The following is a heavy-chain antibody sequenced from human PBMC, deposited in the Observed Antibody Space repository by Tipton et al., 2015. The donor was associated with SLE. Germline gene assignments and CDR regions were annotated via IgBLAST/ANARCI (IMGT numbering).Heavy chain of an antibody. V-gene: IGHV3-20*04. J-gene: IGHJ4*02. D-gene: IGHD3-3*01. CDR3: ATGRARPPDYTDFWSDYYVADF. Sequence: SLRLSCEASGFTFEDSGVIWVRQAPGRGLEWVSGVNWNGVVTGYADSVQGRFTISRDNAKNSLYLQMNSLRVEDTAFYYCATGRARPPDYTDFWSDYYVADFWGQGTLVTVSS. CDR2: VNWNGVVT. CDR1: GFTFEDSG.